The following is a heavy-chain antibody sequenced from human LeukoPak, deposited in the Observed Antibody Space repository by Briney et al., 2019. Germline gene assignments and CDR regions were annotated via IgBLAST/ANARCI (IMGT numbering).Heavy chain of an antibody. Sequence: PSETLSLTCTVSGGSISSSSDYWGWVRQPPGKGLEWIGSIYYSGSTYYNPSLKSRVTISVDTSKNQLSLKLSSVTAADTAVYYCARYYDSSGYYYGDDAFDIWGQGTMVTVSS. V-gene: IGHV4-39*07. CDR2: IYYSGST. CDR3: ARYYDSSGYYYGDDAFDI. J-gene: IGHJ3*02. D-gene: IGHD3-22*01. CDR1: GGSISSSSDY.